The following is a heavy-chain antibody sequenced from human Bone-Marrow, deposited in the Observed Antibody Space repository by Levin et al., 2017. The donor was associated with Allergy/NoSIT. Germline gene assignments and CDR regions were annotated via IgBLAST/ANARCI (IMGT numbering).Heavy chain of an antibody. D-gene: IGHD3-3*01. V-gene: IGHV5-51*01. CDR2: VHPGDYDT. J-gene: IGHJ4*02. Sequence: ASVKVSCKASGYRFTYYWIGWVRQMPGKGLEWMGAVHPGDYDTKYSPSFQGQVTIPADRSRPTAYLQWRSLKASDNAIYYCARRGVSQTVGIDYWGPGTLVTVSS. CDR3: ARRGVSQTVGIDY. CDR1: GYRFTYYW.